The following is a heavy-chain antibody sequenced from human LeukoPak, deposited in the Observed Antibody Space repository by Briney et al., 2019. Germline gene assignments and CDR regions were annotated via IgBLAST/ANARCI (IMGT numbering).Heavy chain of an antibody. J-gene: IGHJ4*02. Sequence: GGSLRLSCAASGFTFSSDWMHWVRQAPGKGLVWVSRINTDGSSTSYADSVKGRFTISRDNAKNTLYLQMNSLRAEDTAVYYCARGDYDFWSGPTHYDYWGQGILVTVSS. V-gene: IGHV3-74*01. CDR1: GFTFSSDW. CDR2: INTDGSST. D-gene: IGHD3-3*01. CDR3: ARGDYDFWSGPTHYDY.